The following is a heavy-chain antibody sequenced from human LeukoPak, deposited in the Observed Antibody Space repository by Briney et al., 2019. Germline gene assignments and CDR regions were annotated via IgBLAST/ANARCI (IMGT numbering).Heavy chain of an antibody. CDR2: ISYDGSNK. CDR1: GFTFSSYG. J-gene: IGHJ4*02. V-gene: IGHV3-30*18. D-gene: IGHD5-18*01. Sequence: PGGSLRLSCAASGFTFSSYGMHWVRQAPSKGLEWVAVISYDGSNKYYADSVKGRFTISRDNSKNTLYLQMNSLRAEDRAVYYCAKAPRGYSYGAYWGQGTLVTVSS. CDR3: AKAPRGYSYGAY.